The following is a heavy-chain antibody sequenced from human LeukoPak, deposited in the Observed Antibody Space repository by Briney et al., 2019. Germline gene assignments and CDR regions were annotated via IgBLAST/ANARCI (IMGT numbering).Heavy chain of an antibody. CDR1: GFTFSNLW. D-gene: IGHD3-22*01. V-gene: IGHV3-7*01. CDR3: ARTSYYDSSGYYRPFDY. CDR2: IKQDGNEK. J-gene: IGHJ4*02. Sequence: PGGSLRLSCVASGFTFSNLWMSWVRQAPGKGLEWVANIKQDGNEKNYVDSVKGRFTISRDNSKNSLYLQMISLRAEDTAVYYCARTSYYDSSGYYRPFDYWGQGTLVTVSS.